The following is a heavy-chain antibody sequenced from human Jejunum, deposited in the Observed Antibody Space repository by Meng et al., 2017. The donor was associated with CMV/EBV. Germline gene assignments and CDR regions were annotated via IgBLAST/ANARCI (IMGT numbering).Heavy chain of an antibody. V-gene: IGHV1-46*01. CDR3: TGEPPTSGILDY. D-gene: IGHD3-10*01. CDR2: DKYSSGLT. J-gene: IGHJ4*02. CDR1: GYTFTSYY. Sequence: SCKPSGYTFTSYYVRCVRQAPGQGLEWMGIDKYSSGLTSYAQKFQCRLTMTRATSTNTAYMELRGLRSEDTGVYYCTGEPPTSGILDYWGQGTLVTVSS.